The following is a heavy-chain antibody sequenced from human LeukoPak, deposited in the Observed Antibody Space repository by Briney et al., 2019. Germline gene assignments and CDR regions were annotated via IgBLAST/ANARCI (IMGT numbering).Heavy chain of an antibody. CDR2: AGWAGGTT. J-gene: IGHJ4*02. Sequence: GGSLRLSCATSGFNFDRYTIHWVRQAPGKGLEWVSLAGWAGGTTYYSDSVRGRFTISRDSGKNSVYLQMSSLTTDDTAFYFCAKELDTMFFDYWGQGALVTVSS. CDR1: GFNFDRYT. D-gene: IGHD5-18*01. V-gene: IGHV3-43*01. CDR3: AKELDTMFFDY.